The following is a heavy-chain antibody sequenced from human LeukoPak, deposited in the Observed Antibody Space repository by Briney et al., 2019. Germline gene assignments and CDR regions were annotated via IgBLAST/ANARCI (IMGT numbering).Heavy chain of an antibody. CDR3: AREASGYSYGYEI. CDR1: GGTFSSYA. V-gene: IGHV1-69*01. D-gene: IGHD5-18*01. CDR2: IIPIFGTA. J-gene: IGHJ3*02. Sequence: ASVKVSCKASGGTFSSYAISWVRQTPGQGLEWMGGIIPIFGTANYAQKFQGRVTITADESTSTAYMELSSLRSEDTAVYYCAREASGYSYGYEIWGQGTMVTVSS.